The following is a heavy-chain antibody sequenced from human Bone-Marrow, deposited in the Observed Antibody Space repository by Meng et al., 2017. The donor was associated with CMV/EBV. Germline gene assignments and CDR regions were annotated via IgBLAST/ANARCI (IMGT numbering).Heavy chain of an antibody. CDR1: GGSISSSSYY. CDR3: AREGSTSCYDY. D-gene: IGHD2-2*01. Sequence: SETLSLTCTVSGGSISSSSYYWGWIRQPPGKGLEWIGSIYYSGSTYYNPSLKSRVTISVDTSKNQFSLKLSSVTAADTAVYYCAREGSTSCYDYWGQGTLVTV. V-gene: IGHV4-39*07. CDR2: IYYSGST. J-gene: IGHJ4*02.